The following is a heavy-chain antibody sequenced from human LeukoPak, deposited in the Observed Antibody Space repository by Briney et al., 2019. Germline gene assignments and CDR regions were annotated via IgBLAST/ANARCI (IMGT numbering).Heavy chain of an antibody. J-gene: IGHJ5*02. CDR3: ATQPGSGGS. CDR2: IYNIGST. CDR1: GFSVSSSY. D-gene: IGHD1-14*01. Sequence: GGSLRLSCAASGFSVSSSYMTWFRQAPGKGLEWVSVIYNIGSTYYADSVKGRFTISRDNSKTTLYLQMNSLRAEDTAVYYCATQPGSGGSWGQGTLVTVSS. V-gene: IGHV3-66*01.